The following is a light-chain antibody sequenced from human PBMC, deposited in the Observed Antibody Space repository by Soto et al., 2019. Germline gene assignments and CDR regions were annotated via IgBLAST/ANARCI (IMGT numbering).Light chain of an antibody. CDR3: QQRSNWPALT. V-gene: IGKV3-11*01. CDR2: DAS. Sequence: EIVMTQSPATLSVSPGERAPLSCRASQSVSSYLAWYQQKPGQAPRLLIYDASNRATGIPARFSGSGSGTDFTLTISSLEPEDFAVYYCQQRSNWPALTFGGGTKVDIK. CDR1: QSVSSY. J-gene: IGKJ4*01.